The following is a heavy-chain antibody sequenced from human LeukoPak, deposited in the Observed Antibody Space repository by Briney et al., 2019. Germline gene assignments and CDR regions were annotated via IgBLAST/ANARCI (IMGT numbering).Heavy chain of an antibody. V-gene: IGHV3-30*18. CDR2: ISYDGSNK. D-gene: IGHD2-2*01. CDR1: GFTFSSYG. CDR3: ANGDCSSTSCRGSIAVRPAGY. Sequence: GGSLRLSCAASGFTFSSYGMRWVRQAPGKGLEWVAVISYDGSNKYYADSVKGRFTISRDNSKNTLYLQMNSLRAEDTAVYYCANGDCSSTSCRGSIAVRPAGYWGQGTLVTVSS. J-gene: IGHJ4*02.